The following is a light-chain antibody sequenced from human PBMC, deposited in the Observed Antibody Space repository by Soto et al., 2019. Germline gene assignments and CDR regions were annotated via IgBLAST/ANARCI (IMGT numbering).Light chain of an antibody. CDR1: QSVSSY. CDR2: DAS. J-gene: IGKJ1*01. Sequence: EIVLTQSPATLSLSPGERATLSCRASQSVSSYLAWYQQKPGQAPRLLIYDASNRATGIPARFSGSGYGTDFTLTISSLEPEDFAVYCCQQRSNWPRTFGQGTKVEIK. CDR3: QQRSNWPRT. V-gene: IGKV3-11*01.